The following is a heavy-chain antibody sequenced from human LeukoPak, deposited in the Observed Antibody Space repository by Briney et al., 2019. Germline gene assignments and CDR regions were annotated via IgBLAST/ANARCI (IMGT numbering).Heavy chain of an antibody. V-gene: IGHV4-30-2*01. D-gene: IGHD2-2*03. CDR2: IYDSGST. Sequence: SQTLSLTCAVSGGSISSGGYSWSWIRQPPGKSLEWIGYIYDSGSTYYNPSLKSRVTISVDRSKNQFSLKLSSVTAADTAVYYCARAPNGYCSSTSCDDAFDIWGQGTMVTVSS. CDR1: GGSISSGGYS. CDR3: ARAPNGYCSSTSCDDAFDI. J-gene: IGHJ3*02.